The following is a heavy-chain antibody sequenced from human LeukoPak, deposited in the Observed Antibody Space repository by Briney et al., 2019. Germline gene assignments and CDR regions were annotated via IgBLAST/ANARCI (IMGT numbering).Heavy chain of an antibody. Sequence: ASVKVSCKASGYTFTGYYMHWVRQAPGQGLEWMGWINPNSGGTNYAQKFQGRVTMTRDTSISTAYMEPSRLRSDDTAVYYCARDVGYSSSWYYFDYWGQGTLVTVSS. CDR3: ARDVGYSSSWYYFDY. J-gene: IGHJ4*02. CDR1: GYTFTGYY. CDR2: INPNSGGT. D-gene: IGHD6-13*01. V-gene: IGHV1-2*02.